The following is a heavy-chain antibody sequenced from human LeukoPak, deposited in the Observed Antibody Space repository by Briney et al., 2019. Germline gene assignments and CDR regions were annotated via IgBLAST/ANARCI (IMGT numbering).Heavy chain of an antibody. CDR2: IYSSGST. Sequence: SETLSLTCTVSGGSISTYYWSWIRQPPGKGLDWIGYIYSSGSTNYNPSLKSRVTISVDTSKNQFSLKLSSVTAADTAVYYCARSYSSSSAVDYWGQGTLVTVSS. J-gene: IGHJ4*02. CDR3: ARSYSSSSAVDY. CDR1: GGSISTYY. V-gene: IGHV4-4*09. D-gene: IGHD6-6*01.